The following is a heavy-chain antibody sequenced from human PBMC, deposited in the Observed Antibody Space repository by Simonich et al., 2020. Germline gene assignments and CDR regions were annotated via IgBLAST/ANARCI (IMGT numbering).Heavy chain of an antibody. D-gene: IGHD2-8*01. CDR3: ARQRVLMVYAIDY. CDR1: CVSISSSSYY. J-gene: IGHJ4*02. CDR2: IYYSGCT. Sequence: QLQLQESGPGLVKPSETLSLTCTVSCVSISSSSYYWGWIRQPPGKGMEWIGSIYYSGCTYYNPSPKSRVTITVDTSKDQFSLKLSSVTAADTAVYYCARQRVLMVYAIDYWGQGTLVTVSS. V-gene: IGHV4-39*01.